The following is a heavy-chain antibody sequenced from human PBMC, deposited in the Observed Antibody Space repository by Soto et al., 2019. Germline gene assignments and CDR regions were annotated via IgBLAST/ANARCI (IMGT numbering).Heavy chain of an antibody. J-gene: IGHJ4*02. CDR2: IYSTGST. CDR1: GASISGSDYF. Sequence: SSETLSLTCTVTGASISGSDYFWSWIRQPPGEGLEWIGYIYSTGSTYYNPSLNSRVSMSVDTSKNQFSLILSSVSAADTAVYYCARDPIRGSAAMKTYWGLVTLVAVYS. CDR3: ARDPIRGSAAMKTY. V-gene: IGHV4-30-4*08.